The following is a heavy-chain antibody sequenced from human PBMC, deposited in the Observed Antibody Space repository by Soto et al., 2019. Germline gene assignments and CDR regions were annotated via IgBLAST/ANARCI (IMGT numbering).Heavy chain of an antibody. V-gene: IGHV4-59*01. Sequence: SETLSLTXTVSGGSISSYYWSWIRQPPGKGLEWIGYIYYSGSTNYNPSLKSRVTISVDTSKNQFSLKLSSVTAADTAVYYCARWVVAATRRGGDFDYWGQGTLVTVSS. CDR1: GGSISSYY. J-gene: IGHJ4*02. D-gene: IGHD2-15*01. CDR3: ARWVVAATRRGGDFDY. CDR2: IYYSGST.